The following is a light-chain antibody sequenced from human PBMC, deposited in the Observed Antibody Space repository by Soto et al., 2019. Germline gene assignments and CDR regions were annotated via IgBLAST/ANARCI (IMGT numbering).Light chain of an antibody. Sequence: QSVLTQPASVSGSPGQSITIPCTGTSSDIGGYNYVSWYQQHPGKAPKLMIFVVSYRPSGISDRFSGSKSGNTASLTISGLQPEDEADYYCSSYGASSTLFGGGTKLTVL. CDR1: SSDIGGYNY. CDR2: VVS. CDR3: SSYGASSTL. V-gene: IGLV2-14*03. J-gene: IGLJ2*01.